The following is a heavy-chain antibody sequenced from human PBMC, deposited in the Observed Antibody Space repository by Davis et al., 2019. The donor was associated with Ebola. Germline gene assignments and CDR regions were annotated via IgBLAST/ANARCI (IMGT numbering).Heavy chain of an antibody. CDR3: ARGRRYSYGPPRY. CDR2: IYYSGST. CDR1: GGSISSYY. D-gene: IGHD5-18*01. Sequence: SETLSLTCTVSGGSISSYYWSWIRQPPGKGLEWIGYIYYSGSTNYNPSLKSRVTISVDTSKNQFSLKLGSVTAADTAVYYCARGRRYSYGPPRYWGQGTLVTVSS. J-gene: IGHJ4*02. V-gene: IGHV4-59*12.